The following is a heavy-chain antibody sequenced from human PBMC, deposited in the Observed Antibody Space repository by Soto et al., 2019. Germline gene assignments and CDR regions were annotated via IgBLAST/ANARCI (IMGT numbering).Heavy chain of an antibody. CDR1: GGSISSGGYY. D-gene: IGHD2-8*02. CDR3: ARGEDYWYSCFDY. V-gene: IGHV4-31*01. Sequence: QVQLQESGPGLVKPSQTLSLTCTVSGGSISSGGYYWSWIRQHPGKGLEWIGYIYYSGSTYYNPSLNRLVTISVYTSMNQFSLKLSSVTAADTAVYYCARGEDYWYSCFDYWGQGTLVTVSS. J-gene: IGHJ4*02. CDR2: IYYSGST.